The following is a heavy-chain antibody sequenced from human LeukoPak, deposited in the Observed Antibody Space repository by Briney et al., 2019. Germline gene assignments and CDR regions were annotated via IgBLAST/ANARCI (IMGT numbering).Heavy chain of an antibody. J-gene: IGHJ5*02. Sequence: ASVKVSCKASGYTFTSYGISWVRQAPGQGLEWMGGIIPIFGSANYAQKFQGRFTITADESTSTAYMELSSLRSEDTAVYYCARDRYCSSTSCYDLWFDPWGQGTLVTVSS. V-gene: IGHV1-69*13. CDR2: IIPIFGSA. CDR1: GYTFTSYG. D-gene: IGHD2-2*01. CDR3: ARDRYCSSTSCYDLWFDP.